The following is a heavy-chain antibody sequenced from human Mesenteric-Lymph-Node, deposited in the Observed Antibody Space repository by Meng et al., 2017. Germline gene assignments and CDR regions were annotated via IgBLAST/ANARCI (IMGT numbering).Heavy chain of an antibody. CDR3: ARQGHDSDGYGAFDI. J-gene: IGHJ3*02. V-gene: IGHV4-34*01. Sequence: GSLRLSCTVYGGSSSGYYWDWIRQPPGKGLQWIGEIDNRGQANYNPSLRSRVTTSIDTSKNQVSLKLNSVTAADTAVYYCARQGHDSDGYGAFDIWGQGTMVTVSS. CDR1: GGSSSGYY. CDR2: IDNRGQA. D-gene: IGHD3-22*01.